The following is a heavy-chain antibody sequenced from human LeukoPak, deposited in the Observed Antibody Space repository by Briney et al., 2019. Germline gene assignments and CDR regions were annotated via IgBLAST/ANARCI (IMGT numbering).Heavy chain of an antibody. V-gene: IGHV3-7*01. CDR2: VQPDGSAK. D-gene: IGHD6-19*01. CDR3: ARDFFGWSSLGH. CDR1: GFTFRSNW. J-gene: IGHJ1*01. Sequence: GGSLRLSCAASGFTFRSNWMNWVRQAPGKELEWVAHVQPDGSAKIYADSVKGRFTISRDNAKDSVYLQMNSLRVEDTAVYYCARDFFGWSSLGHWGQGTLVTVSS.